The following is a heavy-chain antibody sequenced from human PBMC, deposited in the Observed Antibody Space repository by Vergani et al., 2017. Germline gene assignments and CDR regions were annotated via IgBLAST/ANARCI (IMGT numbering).Heavy chain of an antibody. D-gene: IGHD3-22*01. Sequence: QVQLVQSGAEVKKPGSSVKVSCKASGGTFSSYAISWVRQAPGQGLEWMGVIIPIFGTANYAQKFQGRVTITADESPRTAYMEMSSLRSEDTAVYYWARGALVGCSGYYSGSFDYWGQGTLVTVSS. CDR3: ARGALVGCSGYYSGSFDY. CDR2: IIPIFGTA. CDR1: GGTFSSYA. J-gene: IGHJ4*02. V-gene: IGHV1-69*01.